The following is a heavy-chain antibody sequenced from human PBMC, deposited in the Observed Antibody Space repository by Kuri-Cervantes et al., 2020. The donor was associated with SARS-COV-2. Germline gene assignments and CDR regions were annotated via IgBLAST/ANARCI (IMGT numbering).Heavy chain of an antibody. Sequence: GESLNTSCEGFGISVITSEMNWVRQAPGKGLAWVSYISSTSDGSIYYADSVMGRFTISRDNAKNSLYLQMKHLRAEDKAVYYCARERWGVMVVLWDLWGQGTLVTVSS. CDR2: ISSTSDGSI. J-gene: IGHJ4*02. CDR1: GISVITSE. V-gene: IGHV3-48*03. CDR3: ARERWGVMVVLWDL. D-gene: IGHD3-16*01.